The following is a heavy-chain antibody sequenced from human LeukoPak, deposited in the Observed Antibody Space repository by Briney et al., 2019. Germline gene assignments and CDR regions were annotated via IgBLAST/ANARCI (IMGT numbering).Heavy chain of an antibody. CDR3: ARDGRSSSFDY. CDR2: ISAYNGNT. Sequence: ASVKVSCKASGYTFTSFGISWVRQAPGQGPEWMGWISAYNGNTNYAQKFQGRVTMTTHTSTSTAYMELRSLRSDDTAVYYCARDGRSSSFDYWGQGTLVTVSS. CDR1: GYTFTSFG. V-gene: IGHV1-18*01. D-gene: IGHD6-6*01. J-gene: IGHJ4*02.